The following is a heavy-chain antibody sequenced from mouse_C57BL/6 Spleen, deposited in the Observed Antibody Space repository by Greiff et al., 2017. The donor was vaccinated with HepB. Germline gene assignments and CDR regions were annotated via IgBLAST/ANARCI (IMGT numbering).Heavy chain of an antibody. V-gene: IGHV1-55*01. CDR2: IYPGSGSP. Sequence: VQLQQPGAELVKPGASVTMSCKASGYTFTSYWITWVKQRPGQGLEWIGDIYPGSGSPNYNQKFKSKATLTVDTSSRTAYMQLSSLTSEDSAVYDGAKSGFTAVGYDAMDYWGQGTSVTVSS. CDR1: GYTFTSYW. CDR3: AKSGFTAVGYDAMDY. D-gene: IGHD1-1*01. J-gene: IGHJ4*01.